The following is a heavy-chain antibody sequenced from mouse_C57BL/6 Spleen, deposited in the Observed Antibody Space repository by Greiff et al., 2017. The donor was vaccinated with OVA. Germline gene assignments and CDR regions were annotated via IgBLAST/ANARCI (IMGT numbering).Heavy chain of an antibody. D-gene: IGHD4-1*01. J-gene: IGHJ2*01. CDR3: AKNWGGYYFDY. CDR1: GYTFTSYW. CDR2: IHPNSGST. Sequence: QVQLQQSGAELVKPGASVKLSCKASGYTFTSYWMHWVKQRPGQGLEWIGMIHPNSGSTNYNEKFKSKATLTVDKSSSTAYMQLSSLTSEDSAVYYCAKNWGGYYFDYWGQGTTLTVSS. V-gene: IGHV1-64*01.